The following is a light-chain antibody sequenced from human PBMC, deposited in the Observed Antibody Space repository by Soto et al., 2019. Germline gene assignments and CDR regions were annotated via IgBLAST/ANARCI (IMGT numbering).Light chain of an antibody. CDR1: SSDVGGYNY. CDR2: AVT. V-gene: IGLV2-14*01. CDR3: SSYTRRSTI. Sequence: QCLLSQPASVSGSPGQSITISCTGTSSDVGGYNYVSWYQQHPGKAPKLMIYAVTDRPSGVSSRFSGSKSGNTASLTISGLQAEDEDDYYCSSYTRRSTIFGTGTKVA. J-gene: IGLJ1*01.